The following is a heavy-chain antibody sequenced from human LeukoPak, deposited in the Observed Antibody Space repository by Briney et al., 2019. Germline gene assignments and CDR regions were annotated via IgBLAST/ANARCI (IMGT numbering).Heavy chain of an antibody. Sequence: GRSLRLSCAASGFTFDDYAMHWVRQAPGKGLEWVSGISWNSGSIGYADSVKGRFTISRDNAKNSLYLQMNSLRAEYTALYYCAKSSCGGDCNIDYWGQGTLVTVSS. CDR3: AKSSCGGDCNIDY. J-gene: IGHJ4*02. V-gene: IGHV3-9*01. CDR2: ISWNSGSI. D-gene: IGHD2-21*02. CDR1: GFTFDDYA.